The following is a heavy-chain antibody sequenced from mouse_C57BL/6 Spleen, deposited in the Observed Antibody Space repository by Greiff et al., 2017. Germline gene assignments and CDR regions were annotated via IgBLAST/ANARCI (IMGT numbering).Heavy chain of an antibody. Sequence: EVQRVESGGGLVKPGGSLKLSCAASGFTFSSYAMSWVRQTPEKRLEWVATISDGGSYTYYPDNVKGRFTISRDNAKNNLYLQMSLLKSEDTAMYYCARDGYDYDFDYWGKGTTLTVSS. CDR2: ISDGGSYT. CDR3: ARDGYDYDFDY. V-gene: IGHV5-4*01. CDR1: GFTFSSYA. J-gene: IGHJ2*01. D-gene: IGHD2-4*01.